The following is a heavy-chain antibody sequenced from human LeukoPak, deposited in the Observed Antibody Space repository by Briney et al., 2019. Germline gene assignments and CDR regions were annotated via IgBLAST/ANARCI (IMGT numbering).Heavy chain of an antibody. V-gene: IGHV4-38-2*02. Sequence: SETLSLTCTVSGYSISSGYYWGWIRQPPGKGLEWIGSIYHSGSTYYNPSLKSRVTISVDTSKNQFSLKLSSVTAADTAVYYCAREGDYSNYEGNFDYWGQGTLVTVSS. D-gene: IGHD4-11*01. CDR2: IYHSGST. CDR3: AREGDYSNYEGNFDY. J-gene: IGHJ4*02. CDR1: GYSISSGYY.